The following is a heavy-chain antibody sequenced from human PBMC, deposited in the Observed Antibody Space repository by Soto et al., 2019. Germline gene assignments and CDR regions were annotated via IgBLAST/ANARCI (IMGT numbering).Heavy chain of an antibody. D-gene: IGHD3-22*01. Sequence: LQLQESGPGLVKPSETLSLTCTVSGCSISSSSYYWRWIRQPPGKGLEWIGSIYYIGSTYYNPSLKSSVTLTVDTSKNQCSLKLSSLTAADTAVDYCARRGLFHVNAFDIWGQGTMVTVSS. CDR3: ARRGLFHVNAFDI. CDR2: IYYIGST. CDR1: GCSISSSSYY. V-gene: IGHV4-39*01. J-gene: IGHJ3*02.